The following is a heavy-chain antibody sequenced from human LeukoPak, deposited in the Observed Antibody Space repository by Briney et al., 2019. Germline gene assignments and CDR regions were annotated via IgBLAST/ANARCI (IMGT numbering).Heavy chain of an antibody. CDR2: IIPILGIA. V-gene: IGHV1-69*04. CDR1: RGTFSSYA. Sequence: GSSVKVSCKASRGTFSSYAISWVRQAPGQGLEWMGRIIPILGIANYAQKFQGRVTITADKSTSTAYMELSSLRSEDTAVYYCARLLMGYDAFDIWGQGTMVTVSS. CDR3: ARLLMGYDAFDI. D-gene: IGHD1-26*01. J-gene: IGHJ3*02.